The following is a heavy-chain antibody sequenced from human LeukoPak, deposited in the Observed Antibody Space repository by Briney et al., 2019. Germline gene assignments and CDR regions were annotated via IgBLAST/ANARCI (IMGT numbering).Heavy chain of an antibody. CDR3: ARSDSSSSAALCY. D-gene: IGHD6-6*01. J-gene: IGHJ4*02. Sequence: GASVKVSCKASGYTFTGCYMHWLRQAPGQGLEWMGRINPNSGGTNYAQKFQGRVTMTRDTSISTAYMELSRLRSDDTAVYYCARSDSSSSAALCYWGQGTLVTVSS. CDR2: INPNSGGT. CDR1: GYTFTGCY. V-gene: IGHV1-2*06.